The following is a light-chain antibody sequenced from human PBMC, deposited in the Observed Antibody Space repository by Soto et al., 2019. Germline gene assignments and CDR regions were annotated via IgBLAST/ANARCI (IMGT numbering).Light chain of an antibody. CDR2: DDT. Sequence: QSALTQPRSVSGSPGQSVTISCTGTSSDVGVYKYVSWYEHHPGKAPKLIIYDDTKRPSGVPDRFSASKSDNTASLTISGLQAEDEADYYCCSHAGSYTWVFGGGTKLTVL. J-gene: IGLJ3*02. CDR1: SSDVGVYKY. V-gene: IGLV2-11*01. CDR3: CSHAGSYTWV.